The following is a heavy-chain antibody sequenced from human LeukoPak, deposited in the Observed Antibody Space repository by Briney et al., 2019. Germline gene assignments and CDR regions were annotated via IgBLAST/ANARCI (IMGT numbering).Heavy chain of an antibody. J-gene: IGHJ4*02. Sequence: SSETLSLTCTVSGGSISSYYWSWIRQPPGKGPEWIGYIYYSGSTNYNPSLKSRVTISVDTSKNQFSLKLSSVTAADTAVYYCARVLSRYSSSWSFDYWGQGTLVTVSS. CDR2: IYYSGST. D-gene: IGHD6-13*01. CDR3: ARVLSRYSSSWSFDY. CDR1: GGSISSYY. V-gene: IGHV4-59*01.